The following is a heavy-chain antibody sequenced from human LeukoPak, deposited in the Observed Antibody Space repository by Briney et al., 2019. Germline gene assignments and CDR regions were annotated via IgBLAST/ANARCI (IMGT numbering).Heavy chain of an antibody. Sequence: GGSLRLSCAASGFTFSTYWMQWVRQAPGKGLVWVSRINGDESYTSYADSVKGRFTISRDNAKNTLYLQMNSLRAEDTAVYYCARDRDYDILTGYSNDAFDIWGQGTMVTVSS. CDR1: GFTFSTYW. CDR2: INGDESYT. D-gene: IGHD3-9*01. CDR3: ARDRDYDILTGYSNDAFDI. J-gene: IGHJ3*02. V-gene: IGHV3-74*01.